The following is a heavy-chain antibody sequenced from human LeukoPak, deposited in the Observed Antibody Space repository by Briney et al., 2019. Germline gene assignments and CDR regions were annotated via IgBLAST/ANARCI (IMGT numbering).Heavy chain of an antibody. J-gene: IGHJ5*02. CDR1: GYSISSGYY. CDR3: ARLAKRGVRGSSSGHGFDP. CDR2: IYHSGST. V-gene: IGHV4-38-2*02. D-gene: IGHD6-6*01. Sequence: SETLSLTCTVSGYSISSGYYWGWIRQPPGKGLEWIGSIYHSGSTYYNLSLKSRVTISVDTSKNQFSLKLSSVTAADTAVYYCARLAKRGVRGSSSGHGFDPWGQGTLVTVSS.